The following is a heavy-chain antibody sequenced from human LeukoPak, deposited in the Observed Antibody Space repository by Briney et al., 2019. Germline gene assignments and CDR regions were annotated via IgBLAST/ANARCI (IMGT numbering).Heavy chain of an antibody. Sequence: PGGSLRLSCAASGFTFSSYGMHWVRQAPGKGLEWVAVISYDGSNKYYADSVKGRFTISRDNSKNTLYLQMNSLRAEDTAVYYCAKDLEALGTAYYYYYYGMDVWGQGTTVTVSS. D-gene: IGHD1-1*01. CDR2: ISYDGSNK. CDR3: AKDLEALGTAYYYYYYGMDV. J-gene: IGHJ6*02. V-gene: IGHV3-30*18. CDR1: GFTFSSYG.